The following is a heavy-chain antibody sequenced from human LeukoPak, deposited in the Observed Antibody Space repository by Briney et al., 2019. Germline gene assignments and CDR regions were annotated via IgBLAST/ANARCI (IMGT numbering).Heavy chain of an antibody. D-gene: IGHD3-10*01. CDR2: INSDGSST. CDR1: GFTFSSYW. J-gene: IGHJ4*02. V-gene: IGHV3-74*01. CDR3: ASLSRPGSYYNSSGDY. Sequence: GGSLRLSCAASGFTFSSYWMHWVRQAPGKGLVWVSRINSDGSSTSYADSVKGRFTISRDNAKNTLYLQMNSLRAEDTAVYYCASLSRPGSYYNSSGDYWGQGTLVTVSS.